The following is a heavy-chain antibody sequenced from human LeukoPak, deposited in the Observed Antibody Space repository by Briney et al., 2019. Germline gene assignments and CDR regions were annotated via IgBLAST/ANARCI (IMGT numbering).Heavy chain of an antibody. Sequence: ASVKVSCKTSGCTFTGYYLHWVRQAPGQGLEWMGWIKPNNGDTNYAQKFQGRVTMTRDTSISTGYMELSRLRSDDTAVYYCARTTPFDYWGQGTLVTVSS. V-gene: IGHV1-2*02. CDR2: IKPNNGDT. J-gene: IGHJ4*02. CDR3: ARTTPFDY. D-gene: IGHD1-1*01. CDR1: GCTFTGYY.